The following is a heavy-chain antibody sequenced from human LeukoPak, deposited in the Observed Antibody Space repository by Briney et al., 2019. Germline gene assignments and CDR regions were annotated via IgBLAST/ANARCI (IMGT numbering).Heavy chain of an antibody. J-gene: IGHJ5*02. V-gene: IGHV4-34*01. Sequence: PSETLSLTCAVYGGSFSGYYWSWIRQPPGKGLEWIGEINHSGSTNYNPSLKSRVTISVDTSKNQFSLKLSSVTAADTAVYYCARGVFSHWFDPWGQGTLVTVSS. CDR2: INHSGST. CDR1: GGSFSGYY. CDR3: ARGVFSHWFDP.